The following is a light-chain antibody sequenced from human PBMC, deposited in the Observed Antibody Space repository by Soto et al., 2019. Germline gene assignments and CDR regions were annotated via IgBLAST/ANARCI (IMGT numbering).Light chain of an antibody. CDR2: DVS. J-gene: IGLJ1*01. CDR1: SSDVGGYNY. V-gene: IGLV2-14*03. CDR3: ISYTTSNTRQIV. Sequence: QSVLTQPASVSGSPGQSITISCTGTSSDVGGYNYVSWYQHHPGKAPKLIIYDVSNRPSGVSIRFSGSKSDNTASLTISALQPEDEADYHCISYTTSNTRQIVFGTGTKLTVL.